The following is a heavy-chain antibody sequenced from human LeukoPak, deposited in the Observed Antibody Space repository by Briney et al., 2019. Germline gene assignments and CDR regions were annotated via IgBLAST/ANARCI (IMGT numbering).Heavy chain of an antibody. CDR1: GFTFSSYG. CDR3: AKASPDIVVVPAEGNYYYYYMDV. J-gene: IGHJ6*03. D-gene: IGHD2-2*01. V-gene: IGHV3-30*02. CDR2: IRYDGSNK. Sequence: GGSLRLSCAASGFTFSSYGMHWVRQAPGKGLEWVAFIRYDGSNKYYADSVKGRFTISRDNSKNTLYLQMNSLRAEDTAVYYCAKASPDIVVVPAEGNYYYYYMDVWGKGTTVTVSS.